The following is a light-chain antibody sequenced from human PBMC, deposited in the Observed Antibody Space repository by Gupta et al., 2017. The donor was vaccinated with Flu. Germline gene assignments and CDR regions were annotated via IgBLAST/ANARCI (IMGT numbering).Light chain of an antibody. J-gene: IGKJ1*01. CDR2: DAA. CDR1: QAIGRS. Sequence: DIRLTQPPSSLSAAVGDRVTIICRASQAIGRSLAWYQQRPGKPPTGLIYDAAHLRPGVPSRFSGGGAGTYFVLTISSLQPEDVGIYYCQKYDGAPWTFGQGTRVELK. V-gene: IGKV1-27*01. CDR3: QKYDGAPWT.